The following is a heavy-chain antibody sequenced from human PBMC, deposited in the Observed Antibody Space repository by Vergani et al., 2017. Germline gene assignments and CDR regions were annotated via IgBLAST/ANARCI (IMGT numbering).Heavy chain of an antibody. V-gene: IGHV3-21*04. CDR1: GFTFSSYS. CDR3: ARVIAAAGIYYYYYYMDV. D-gene: IGHD6-13*01. Sequence: EVQLVESGGGLVKPGGSLRLSCAASGFTFSSYSMNWVRQAPGKGLEWVSSISSSSSYIYYADSVKGRFTISRDNAKNSLYLQMNSLRAEDTALYYCARVIAAAGIYYYYYYMDVWGKGTTVTVSS. J-gene: IGHJ6*03. CDR2: ISSSSSYI.